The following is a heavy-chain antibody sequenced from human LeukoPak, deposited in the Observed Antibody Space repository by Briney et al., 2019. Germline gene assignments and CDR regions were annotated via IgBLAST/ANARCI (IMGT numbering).Heavy chain of an antibody. CDR1: GFTFDDYG. Sequence: GGSLRLSCAASGFTFDDYGLSWVRQVPGKGLEWVSSISSSSSYIYYADSVKGRFTISRDNAKDSLYLQMNSLRAEDTAVYYCAREYYYDSSGYGPPDAFDIWGQGTMVTVSS. V-gene: IGHV3-21*01. CDR2: ISSSSSYI. J-gene: IGHJ3*02. CDR3: AREYYYDSSGYGPPDAFDI. D-gene: IGHD3-22*01.